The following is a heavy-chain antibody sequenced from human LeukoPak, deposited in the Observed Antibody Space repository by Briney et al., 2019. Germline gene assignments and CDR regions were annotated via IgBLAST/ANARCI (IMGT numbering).Heavy chain of an antibody. Sequence: PSETLSLTCTVSGGSISSSSYYWGWIRQPPGKGLEWIGSIYYSGSTYYNPSLKSRVTISVDTSKNQFSLKLSSVTAADTAVYYCARDHKGQPDYWGQGTLVTVSS. D-gene: IGHD2-2*01. CDR1: GGSISSSSYY. CDR2: IYYSGST. CDR3: ARDHKGQPDY. V-gene: IGHV4-39*07. J-gene: IGHJ4*02.